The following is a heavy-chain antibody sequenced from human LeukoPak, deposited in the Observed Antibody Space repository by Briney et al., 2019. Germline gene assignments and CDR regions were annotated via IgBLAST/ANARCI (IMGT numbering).Heavy chain of an antibody. D-gene: IGHD3-22*01. CDR2: ISGSGGST. CDR1: GFTFSSYA. J-gene: IGHJ4*02. Sequence: GGSLRLSCAASGFTFSSYAMSWVRQAPGKGLEWVSAISGSGGSTYYADAVKRRFTISRDNSKNTLYLQMNSLRAEDTAVYYGAKGRYYDSSGYSNWGQGTLVTVSS. V-gene: IGHV3-23*01. CDR3: AKGRYYDSSGYSN.